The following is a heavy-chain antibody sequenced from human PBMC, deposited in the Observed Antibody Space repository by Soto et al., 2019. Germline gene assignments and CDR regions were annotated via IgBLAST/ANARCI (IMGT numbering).Heavy chain of an antibody. Sequence: ASVKVSCKASGYAFSTYGISWVRQAPGQGLEWMGWINGYNGNTNYAPKLQGRITMTTDTSTTTAYMELRSLRSDDTAVYYCARMGDVPYYYYGMDVWGQGTTVTVSS. J-gene: IGHJ6*02. CDR2: INGYNGNT. D-gene: IGHD3-16*01. CDR1: GYAFSTYG. CDR3: ARMGDVPYYYYGMDV. V-gene: IGHV1-18*01.